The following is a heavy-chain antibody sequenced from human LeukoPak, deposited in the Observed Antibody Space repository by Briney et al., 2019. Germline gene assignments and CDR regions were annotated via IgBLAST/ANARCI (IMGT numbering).Heavy chain of an antibody. CDR2: ISASAAV. V-gene: IGHV4-4*07. CDR1: GGSIDKY. J-gene: IGHJ3*02. Sequence: SETLSLTCSVSGGSIDKYWSWIRQPAGKGLEWIGRISASAAVNYNPSFRGRVTMSVDASRRHFSLKLTSVTAADTAIYYCARSRRGTYSMDDSFDIWGLGTRVSVSS. CDR3: ARSRRGTYSMDDSFDI. D-gene: IGHD1-26*01.